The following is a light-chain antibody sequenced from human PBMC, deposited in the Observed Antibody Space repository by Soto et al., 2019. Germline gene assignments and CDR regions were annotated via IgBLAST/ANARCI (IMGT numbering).Light chain of an antibody. J-gene: IGKJ1*01. CDR3: QQYGISPWT. Sequence: EIVLTQSPGTLSLSPGERATLSCRASQSVINSYLAWYQHKAGQAPRLLIYGASSRATGIPDKFCGSGSGTDFTLTISRLEPEDFAVYYCQQYGISPWTFGQGTKVEIK. CDR1: QSVINSY. V-gene: IGKV3-20*01. CDR2: GAS.